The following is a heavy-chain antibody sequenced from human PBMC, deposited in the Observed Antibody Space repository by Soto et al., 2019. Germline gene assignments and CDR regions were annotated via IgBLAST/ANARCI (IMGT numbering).Heavy chain of an antibody. Sequence: TSVKVSCKACGYTFSSYGFTCVRQAPGQGLEWMGWISSYNGNTNYAQKFQGRVTLTTDASTSTAYMELRSLRSDDTAVYFCARARVNYDILTGLDYWGLGTLVTVSS. D-gene: IGHD3-9*01. V-gene: IGHV1-18*01. J-gene: IGHJ4*01. CDR1: GYTFSSYG. CDR2: ISSYNGNT. CDR3: ARARVNYDILTGLDY.